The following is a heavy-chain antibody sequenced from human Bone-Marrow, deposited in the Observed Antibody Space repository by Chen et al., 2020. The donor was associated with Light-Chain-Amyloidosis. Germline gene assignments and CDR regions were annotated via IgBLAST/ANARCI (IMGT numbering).Heavy chain of an antibody. V-gene: IGHV5-51*01. CDR1: GYTCPNYW. D-gene: IGHD5-12*01. Sequence: EVQLEQSGPEVKQPGESLKISCKGSGYTCPNYWIGWVRQMPGKGLEWMGVIYPDDSDARYSPSFEGQVTISADKSITTAYLQWRSLKASDTAMYYCARRRDGYNFDYWGQGTLVTVSS. CDR2: IYPDDSDA. J-gene: IGHJ4*02. CDR3: ARRRDGYNFDY.